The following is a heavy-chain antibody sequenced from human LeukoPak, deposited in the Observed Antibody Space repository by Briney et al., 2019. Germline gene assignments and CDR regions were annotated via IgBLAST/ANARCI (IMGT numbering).Heavy chain of an antibody. D-gene: IGHD1-14*01. CDR1: GFTISTYW. CDR2: IKEDGSEK. J-gene: IGHJ4*02. CDR3: ARDSFETDIDY. V-gene: IGHV3-7*01. Sequence: PGGSLRLSCAVSGFTISTYWMSWVRQAPGKGLEWVGNIKEDGSEKYYVDSMKGRFTISRDNAKNSLYLQMNSLRVEDTAVYYCARDSFETDIDYWGQGTLVTVSS.